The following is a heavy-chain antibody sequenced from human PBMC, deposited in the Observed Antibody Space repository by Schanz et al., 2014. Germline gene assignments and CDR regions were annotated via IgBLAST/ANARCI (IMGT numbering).Heavy chain of an antibody. CDR1: GGSISSGGYY. D-gene: IGHD6-13*01. J-gene: IGHJ1*01. V-gene: IGHV4-31*03. Sequence: QVQLQESGPGLVKPSQTLSLTCTVSGGSISSGGYYWGWIRQLPGKGLEWIGYIYYSGSTKYNPSLKSRVTISVDTSKNQFSLKLSSVTAADTAVYYCAGATYSSSWYGGSEYFQHWGQGTLVTVSS. CDR2: IYYSGST. CDR3: AGATYSSSWYGGSEYFQH.